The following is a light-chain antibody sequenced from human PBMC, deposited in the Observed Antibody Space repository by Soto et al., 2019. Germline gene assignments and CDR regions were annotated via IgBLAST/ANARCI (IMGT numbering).Light chain of an antibody. J-gene: IGKJ2*01. CDR3: QQYDTSPHT. CDR2: GAS. Sequence: EVVLTQSPATLSVSPGARATLSCRASHSVSSSLAWYQQTPGQAPRLVIYGASSRATGIPDRFSGSGSGTDFTLSISRLEPEDFAVYCCQQYDTSPHTFGQGTKVDIK. CDR1: HSVSSS. V-gene: IGKV3-20*01.